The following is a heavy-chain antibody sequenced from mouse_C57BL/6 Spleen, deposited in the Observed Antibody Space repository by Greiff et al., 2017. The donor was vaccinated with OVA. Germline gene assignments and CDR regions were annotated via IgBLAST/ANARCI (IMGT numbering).Heavy chain of an antibody. Sequence: VQLQQPGAELVKPGASVKLSCKASGYTFTSYWMHWVKQRPGQGLAWIGMIHPNSGSTNYNEKFKSKATLTVDKASSTAYMQRSSLTSEDSAVYYCARGGEPYYLDYWGQGTTLTVSS. V-gene: IGHV1-64*01. J-gene: IGHJ2*01. CDR1: GYTFTSYW. CDR2: IHPNSGST. CDR3: ARGGEPYYLDY.